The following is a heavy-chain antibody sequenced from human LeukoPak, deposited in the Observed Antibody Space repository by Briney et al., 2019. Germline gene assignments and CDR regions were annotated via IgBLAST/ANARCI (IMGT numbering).Heavy chain of an antibody. V-gene: IGHV3-23*01. CDR1: GFTFRTYA. D-gene: IGHD3-10*01. CDR3: ARGPNAIITNDAFDI. CDR2: IGGSATTT. J-gene: IGHJ3*02. Sequence: GGSLRLSCAASGFTFRTYAMSWVRQAPGKGLEWVSMIGGSATTTFYANSVEGRFTISRDNAKNSLYLQMNSLRAEDTAVYYCARGPNAIITNDAFDIWGQGTMVTVSS.